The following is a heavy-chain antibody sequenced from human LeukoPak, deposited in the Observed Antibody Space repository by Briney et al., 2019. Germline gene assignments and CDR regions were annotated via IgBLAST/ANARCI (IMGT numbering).Heavy chain of an antibody. J-gene: IGHJ4*02. V-gene: IGHV1-18*01. D-gene: IGHD6-13*01. CDR1: GYTFTSYG. CDR3: ARTPSTSETAAGSFDY. CDR2: ISAYNGNT. Sequence: ASVKVSCKASGYTFTSYGISWVRQPPAQGLEWMGWISAYNGNTNYAQMLQGRVTMTTDTSTSTAYMELRSLRSDDTAVYYCARTPSTSETAAGSFDYWGQGTLVTVSS.